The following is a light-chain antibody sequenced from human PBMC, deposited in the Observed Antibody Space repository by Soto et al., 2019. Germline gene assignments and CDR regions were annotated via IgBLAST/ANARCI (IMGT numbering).Light chain of an antibody. CDR1: SSDVGGYNY. CDR2: DVS. J-gene: IGLJ2*01. CDR3: TSWTTSTTMI. Sequence: QSALTQPASVSGSPGQSITISCTGTSSDVGGYNYVSWYQQYPGKAPKLMIYDVSNRPSGVSNRFSGSKSGNTASLTISGLQAEDEADYYCTSWTTSTTMIFGGGTKITVL. V-gene: IGLV2-14*01.